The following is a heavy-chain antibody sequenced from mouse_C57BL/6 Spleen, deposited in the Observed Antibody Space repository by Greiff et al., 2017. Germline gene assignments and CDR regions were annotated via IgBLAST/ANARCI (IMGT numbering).Heavy chain of an antibody. CDR3: ARSGDGYYAFAY. CDR1: GYAFSSYW. V-gene: IGHV1-80*01. CDR2: IYPGDGDT. Sequence: VKLMESGAELVKPGASVKISCKASGYAFSSYWMNWVKQRPGKGLEWIGQIYPGDGDTNYNGKFKGKATLTADKSSSTAYMQLSSLTSEDSAVYFCARSGDGYYAFAYWGQGTLVTVSA. J-gene: IGHJ3*01. D-gene: IGHD2-3*01.